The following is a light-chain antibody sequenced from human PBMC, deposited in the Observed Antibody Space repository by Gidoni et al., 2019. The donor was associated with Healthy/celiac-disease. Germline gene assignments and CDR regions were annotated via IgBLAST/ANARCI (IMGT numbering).Light chain of an antibody. J-gene: IGKJ4*01. CDR1: QSISSW. CDR3: QQYNSYSVT. V-gene: IGKV1-5*03. CDR2: KAS. Sequence: DIQMTQSPSTLSASVGDRVTITCRASQSISSWLAWYQQKPGKAPKLLIYKASSLESGVPSRFSGSGSGTEFTLTIRSLQPDDFATYSCQQYNSYSVTFXGXTKVEIK.